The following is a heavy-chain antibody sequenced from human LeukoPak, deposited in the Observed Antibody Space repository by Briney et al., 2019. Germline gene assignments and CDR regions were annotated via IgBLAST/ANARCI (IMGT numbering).Heavy chain of an antibody. D-gene: IGHD6-13*01. Sequence: GGSLRLSCAASGFTFDDYAMHWVRQAPGKSLEWVSGISWNSGSIGYADSVKGRFTISRDNAKNSLYLQMNSLRAEDMALYYCAKDISRYSSSWYVFDYWGQGTLVTVSS. J-gene: IGHJ4*02. CDR3: AKDISRYSSSWYVFDY. CDR2: ISWNSGSI. V-gene: IGHV3-9*03. CDR1: GFTFDDYA.